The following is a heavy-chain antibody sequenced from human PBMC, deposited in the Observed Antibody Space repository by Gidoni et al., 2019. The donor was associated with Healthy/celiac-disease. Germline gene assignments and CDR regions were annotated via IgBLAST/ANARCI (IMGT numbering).Heavy chain of an antibody. D-gene: IGHD3-10*01. Sequence: QVQLQESVPGLVKPSETLSLPCTVSGGSTCSYYWSWIRQPPGKGLEWIGYIYYSGSTNYNPALKSRVSISVDTSKNQFSLKLSSVTAADTAVYYCARIALLWFGELSEYYFDYWGQGTLVTVSS. CDR3: ARIALLWFGELSEYYFDY. CDR1: GGSTCSYY. J-gene: IGHJ4*02. V-gene: IGHV4-59*01. CDR2: IYYSGST.